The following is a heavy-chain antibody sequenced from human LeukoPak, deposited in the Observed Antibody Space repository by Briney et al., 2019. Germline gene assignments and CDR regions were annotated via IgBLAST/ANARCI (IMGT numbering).Heavy chain of an antibody. CDR2: IRHDGNHK. J-gene: IGHJ6*03. D-gene: IGHD4-17*01. V-gene: IGHV3-30*02. Sequence: PGGSLRLSCAASGFTFSSYGMHWVRQAPGKGLEWVAFIRHDGNHKNCADSVKGRFTISRDNSKNTLSLQMNSLRAEDTAVYYRAKDKNDYGDYYYMDVWGKGTTVTVSS. CDR1: GFTFSSYG. CDR3: AKDKNDYGDYYYMDV.